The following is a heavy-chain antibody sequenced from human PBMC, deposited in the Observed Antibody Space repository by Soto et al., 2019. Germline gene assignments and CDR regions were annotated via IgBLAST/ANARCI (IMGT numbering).Heavy chain of an antibody. D-gene: IGHD2-15*01. J-gene: IGHJ6*02. V-gene: IGHV4-39*01. CDR3: APLSVSLSGPYGIHV. CDR1: CYSVTSSDYY. Sequence: SETLSLTCSFSCYSVTSSDYYWAWIRQPPGKGLEWIGSMFYSGLTYYNPSLKSRVTLSVDTSKNQFSVRLNSVTAADTAVYYCAPLSVSLSGPYGIHVWGQGTTVTVSS. CDR2: MFYSGLT.